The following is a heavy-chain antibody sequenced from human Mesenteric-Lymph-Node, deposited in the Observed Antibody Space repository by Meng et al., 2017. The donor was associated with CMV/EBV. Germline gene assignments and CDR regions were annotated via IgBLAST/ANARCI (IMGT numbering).Heavy chain of an antibody. V-gene: IGHV3-74*01. CDR1: GFTFRSYW. Sequence: GESLKISCAASGFTFRSYWMHWVRQAPGKGLVWVSRINSDGSSTSYADSVKGRFTISRDNAKNTLYLQMNSLRAEDTAVYYCARESVVTIFGVVISLNWFDPWGQGTLVTVSS. J-gene: IGHJ5*02. CDR2: INSDGSST. D-gene: IGHD3-3*01. CDR3: ARESVVTIFGVVISLNWFDP.